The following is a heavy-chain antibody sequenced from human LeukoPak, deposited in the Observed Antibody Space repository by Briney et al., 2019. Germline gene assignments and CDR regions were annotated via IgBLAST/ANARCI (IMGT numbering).Heavy chain of an antibody. CDR3: ARLHHDSSGYYLDY. CDR2: IYSTDTT. CDR1: GFTVSSNF. V-gene: IGHV3-53*01. Sequence: PGGSLSLSCAASGFTVSSNFMSWVRQAPGKGLEWVSVIYSTDTTKYADSVKGRFTISRDNSKNTLYLQMTSLRVEDTAVYYCARLHHDSSGYYLDYCGQGTLVTVSS. D-gene: IGHD3-22*01. J-gene: IGHJ4*02.